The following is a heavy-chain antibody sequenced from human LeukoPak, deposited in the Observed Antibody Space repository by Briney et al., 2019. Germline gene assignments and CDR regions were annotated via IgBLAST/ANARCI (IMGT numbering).Heavy chain of an antibody. CDR2: INPNSGGT. J-gene: IGHJ4*02. Sequence: ASVKVSCKASGYTFTGYYMHWVRQAPGQVLEWMGWINPNSGGTNYAQKFQGRVTMTRDTSISTAYMELSRLRSDDTAVYYCARGPRTPYYYGSGTDYWGQGTLVTVSS. CDR1: GYTFTGYY. V-gene: IGHV1-2*02. CDR3: ARGPRTPYYYGSGTDY. D-gene: IGHD3-10*01.